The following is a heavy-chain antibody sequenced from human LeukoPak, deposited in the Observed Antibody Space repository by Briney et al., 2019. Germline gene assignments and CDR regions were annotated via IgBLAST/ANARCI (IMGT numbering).Heavy chain of an antibody. V-gene: IGHV1-2*02. CDR1: GYTFTGYY. Sequence: ASVKVSCKASGYTFTGYYMHWVRQAPGQGLEWMGWINPNSGGTSYAQKFQGRVTMTRDTSISTAYMELSRLRSDDTAVYYCARGAAENWFDPWGQGTLVTVSS. D-gene: IGHD6-25*01. CDR3: ARGAAENWFDP. CDR2: INPNSGGT. J-gene: IGHJ5*02.